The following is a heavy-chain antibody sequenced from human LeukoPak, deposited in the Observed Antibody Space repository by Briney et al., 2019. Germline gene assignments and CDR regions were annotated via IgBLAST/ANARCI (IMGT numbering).Heavy chain of an antibody. D-gene: IGHD3-22*01. CDR3: ARALNDSSGPLPAY. CDR1: GYTFTSYA. V-gene: IGHV1-3*03. J-gene: IGHJ4*02. Sequence: GASVKVSCKASGYTFTSYAMHWVRQAPGQRLEWMGWINAGNGNTKYPQEFQGRVTITRDTSASTAYMELSSLRSEDMAVYYCARALNDSSGPLPAYWGQGTLVTVSS. CDR2: INAGNGNT.